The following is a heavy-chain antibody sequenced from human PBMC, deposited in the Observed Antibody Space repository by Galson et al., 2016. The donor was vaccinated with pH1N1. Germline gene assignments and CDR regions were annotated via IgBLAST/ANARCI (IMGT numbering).Heavy chain of an antibody. J-gene: IGHJ4*02. CDR1: GYAFTGYY. CDR3: VPYHNAKRGHYTFAY. D-gene: IGHD3-22*01. V-gene: IGHV1-2*02. CDR2: IDPITGST. Sequence: SVKVSCKASGYAFTGYYMHWVRQAPGQGLEWMGVIDPITGSTTYAQRFQGRVTMTRDTSTSTAYMDLTTLRSADTAVYYCVPYHNAKRGHYTFAYWGQGTLVTVSS.